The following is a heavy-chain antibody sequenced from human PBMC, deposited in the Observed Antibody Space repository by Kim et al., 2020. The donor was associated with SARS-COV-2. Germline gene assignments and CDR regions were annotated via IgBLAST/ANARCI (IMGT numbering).Heavy chain of an antibody. CDR3: ARGDGRFDP. J-gene: IGHJ5*02. CDR2: IYYSGST. Sequence: SETLSLTCTVSGGSISSYYWSWIRQPPGKRLEWIGYIYYSGSTNYNPSLKSRVTISVDTSKNQFSLKLNSVTAADTAVYFCARGDGRFDPWGQGTLVTVSS. V-gene: IGHV4-59*01. CDR1: GGSISSYY.